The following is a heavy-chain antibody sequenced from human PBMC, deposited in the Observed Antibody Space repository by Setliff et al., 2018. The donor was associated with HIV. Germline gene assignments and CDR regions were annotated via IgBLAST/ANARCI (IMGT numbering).Heavy chain of an antibody. Sequence: SETLSLTCSVSGASINRTDHYWGWIRQSPGKRLEWIGSVSQSGSTYYNPSLKSRITISVDRSKNLFSLKLISVTAADQGVYYCARVPVAGANWFDPWGLGTLVTVS. J-gene: IGHJ5*02. CDR2: VSQSGST. D-gene: IGHD2-21*01. CDR1: GASINRTDHY. V-gene: IGHV4-39*01. CDR3: ARVPVAGANWFDP.